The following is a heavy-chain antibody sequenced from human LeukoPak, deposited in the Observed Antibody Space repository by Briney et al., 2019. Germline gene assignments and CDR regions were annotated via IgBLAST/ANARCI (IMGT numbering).Heavy chain of an antibody. CDR3: ARDPKGYYGSGSPWAYYYGMDV. J-gene: IGHJ6*02. CDR2: IYSGGTT. CDR1: GFTVSNNY. D-gene: IGHD3-10*01. Sequence: RGGSLRLSCAASGFTVSNNYMSWVRQAPGEGLEWVSVIYSGGTTYYTDSVKGRFNIARDISKNKLYLEMNSLRTEDTAVYYCARDPKGYYGSGSPWAYYYGMDVWGQGTTVTVSS. V-gene: IGHV3-66*01.